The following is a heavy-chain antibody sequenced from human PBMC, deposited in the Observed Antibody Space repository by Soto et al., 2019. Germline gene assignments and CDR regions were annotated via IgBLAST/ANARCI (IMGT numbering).Heavy chain of an antibody. V-gene: IGHV3-23*01. Sequence: EVQLLESGGGLVQPGWALRLSCAASGFTFSDYAMSWVGQAPGKGRERVSGISVRGEITYYPASVKGRFTISRDNSRDTLYLQMTSLRAEDTATYYRATPGKVSSGYNPFVYWGQGIMVTVSS. J-gene: IGHJ4*02. CDR2: ISVRGEIT. CDR1: GFTFSDYA. D-gene: IGHD3-22*01. CDR3: ATPGKVSSGYNPFVY.